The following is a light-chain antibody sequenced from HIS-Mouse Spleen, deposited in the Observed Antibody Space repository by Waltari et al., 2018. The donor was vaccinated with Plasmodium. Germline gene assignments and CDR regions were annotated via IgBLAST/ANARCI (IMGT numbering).Light chain of an antibody. CDR3: QQYYSYPYT. CDR2: AAS. J-gene: IGKJ2*01. V-gene: IGKV1-8*01. CDR1: QGISSY. Sequence: AIRMTQSPSSFSASTGDRVTITCRASQGISSYLAWYQQKPRKATKLLIYAASTLQSGVPSRFSGSGSGTDFTITISCMQSEEFATYYCQQYYSYPYTFGQGTKLEIK.